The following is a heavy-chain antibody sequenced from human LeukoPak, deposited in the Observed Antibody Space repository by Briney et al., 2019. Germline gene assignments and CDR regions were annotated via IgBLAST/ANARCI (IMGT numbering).Heavy chain of an antibody. D-gene: IGHD3-10*01. V-gene: IGHV1-2*02. Sequence: ASVKVSCKASGYTFTGYYIHWVRQAPGQGLEWMGCINPNTGDTNYARQFQGRVTMTRDTSISTAYMELSRLRSDDTAVYYCARPSVRGDYWGQGTLVTVSS. CDR1: GYTFTGYY. J-gene: IGHJ4*02. CDR2: INPNTGDT. CDR3: ARPSVRGDY.